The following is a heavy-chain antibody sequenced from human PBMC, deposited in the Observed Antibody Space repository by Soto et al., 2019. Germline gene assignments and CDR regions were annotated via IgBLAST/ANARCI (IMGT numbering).Heavy chain of an antibody. CDR3: ARTLEYSSSCYSAFDI. CDR2: IIPIFGTA. CDR1: GGTFSSYA. V-gene: IGHV1-69*06. Sequence: QVQLVQSGAEVKKPGSSVKVSCKASGGTFSSYAISWVRQAPGQGLEWMGGIIPIFGTANYAQKFQGRVTITADKSTSTAYMELRSMRSEDTAVDYCARTLEYSSSCYSAFDIWGQGTMVTVSS. J-gene: IGHJ3*02. D-gene: IGHD6-13*01.